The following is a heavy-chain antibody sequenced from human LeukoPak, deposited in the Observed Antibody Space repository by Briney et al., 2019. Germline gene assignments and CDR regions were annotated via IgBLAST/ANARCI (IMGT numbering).Heavy chain of an antibody. D-gene: IGHD3-10*01. Sequence: GRSLRLSCAASGFTFSSYAMHWVRQAPGKGLEWVAVISYDGSNKYYADSVKGRFTISRDNAENSLYLQMNSLRAEDTAVYYCARKVYGSGSYYPFDYWGQGTLVTVSS. V-gene: IGHV3-30-3*01. CDR1: GFTFSSYA. CDR3: ARKVYGSGSYYPFDY. CDR2: ISYDGSNK. J-gene: IGHJ4*02.